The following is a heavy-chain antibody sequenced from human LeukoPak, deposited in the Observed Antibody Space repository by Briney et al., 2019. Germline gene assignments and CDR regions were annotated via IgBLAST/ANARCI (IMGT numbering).Heavy chain of an antibody. V-gene: IGHV3-74*01. Sequence: GGSLRLSCAASGFTFSNYWMHWVRQAPGKGPVWVSRIKSDGSSTRFADSVQGRFSISRDNGKNTLYLQMNSLRAEDTAVYYCARGGDSSNWYPGYFDYWGQGALVTVSS. CDR3: ARGGDSSNWYPGYFDY. D-gene: IGHD6-13*01. CDR2: IKSDGSST. J-gene: IGHJ4*02. CDR1: GFTFSNYW.